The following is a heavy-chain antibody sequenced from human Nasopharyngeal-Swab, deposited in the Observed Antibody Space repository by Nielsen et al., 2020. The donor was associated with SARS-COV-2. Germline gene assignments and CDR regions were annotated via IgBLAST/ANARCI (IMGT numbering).Heavy chain of an antibody. V-gene: IGHV7-4-1*02. CDR2: INTNTGNP. D-gene: IGHD6-13*01. CDR3: ARAFVSSWPYYYYYGMDA. J-gene: IGHJ6*02. Sequence: WVRQAPGQGLEWMGWINTNTGNPTYAQGFTGRFVFSLDTSVSTAYLQISSLKAEDTAVYYCARAFVSSWPYYYYYGMDAWGQGTTVTVSS.